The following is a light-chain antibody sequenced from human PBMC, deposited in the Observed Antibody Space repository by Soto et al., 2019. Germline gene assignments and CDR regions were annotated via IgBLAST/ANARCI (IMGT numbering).Light chain of an antibody. CDR2: GAS. CDR3: KRDGSSPLT. CDR1: QSVSSSY. J-gene: IGKJ3*01. Sequence: EIVLTQSPGTLSLSPGERATLSCRASQSVSSSYLAWYQQKPGQAPWLLIYGASSRATGIPDRFSGSGSGTDFTLTISRLEPEDFAVYYCKRDGSSPLTFGPWTKVDLK. V-gene: IGKV3-20*01.